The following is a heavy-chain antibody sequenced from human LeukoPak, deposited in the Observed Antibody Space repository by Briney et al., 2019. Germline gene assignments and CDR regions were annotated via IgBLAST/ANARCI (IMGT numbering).Heavy chain of an antibody. Sequence: GGSLRLSCAASGFTFSSYAMSWVRQAPGKGLEWVSAISGSGGSTYYADSVKGRFTISRDNAKNTLYLQMNSLRGEDTAVYYCARKGIAVVTFDYWGQGTLVTVSS. CDR1: GFTFSSYA. J-gene: IGHJ4*02. V-gene: IGHV3-23*01. CDR3: ARKGIAVVTFDY. CDR2: ISGSGGST. D-gene: IGHD6-19*01.